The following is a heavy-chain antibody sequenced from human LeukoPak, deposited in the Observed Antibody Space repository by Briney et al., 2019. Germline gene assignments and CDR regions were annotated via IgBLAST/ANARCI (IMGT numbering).Heavy chain of an antibody. CDR1: GFTFGSYA. CDR3: AKHSSGWYYFDY. Sequence: PGGSLRLSCAASGFTFGSYAMSWVRQAPGKGLEWVSGISGSGGTTSYADSVKGRFSISRDNSKNTLYLQMNSLRAKDAAVYFCAKHSSGWYYFDYWGQGTLVTVSS. V-gene: IGHV3-23*01. CDR2: ISGSGGTT. J-gene: IGHJ4*02. D-gene: IGHD6-19*01.